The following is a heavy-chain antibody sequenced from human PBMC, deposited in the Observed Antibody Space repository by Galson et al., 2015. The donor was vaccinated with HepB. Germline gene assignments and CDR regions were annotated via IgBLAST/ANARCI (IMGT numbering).Heavy chain of an antibody. D-gene: IGHD3-22*01. CDR3: ARDFYSPGFYYDSSGNSPYDY. CDR1: GFTFSSYW. Sequence: SLRLSCAASGFTFSSYWMSWVRQAPGKGLEWVANIKQDGSEKYYVDSVKGRFTISRDNAKNSLYLQMNSLRAEDTAVYYCARDFYSPGFYYDSSGNSPYDYWGQGTLVTVSS. CDR2: IKQDGSEK. J-gene: IGHJ4*02. V-gene: IGHV3-7*01.